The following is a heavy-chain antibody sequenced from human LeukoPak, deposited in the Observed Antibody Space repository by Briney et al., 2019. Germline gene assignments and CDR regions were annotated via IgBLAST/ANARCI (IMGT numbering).Heavy chain of an antibody. Sequence: GASVKVSCKASGGTFSSYAISWVRQAPGQGLEWMGRIIPILGIANYAQKFQGRVTITADKSTSTAYMELSSLRSEDTAVYYCARDKMDCSGGSCYYYYYGMDVWGQGTTVTVSS. CDR2: IIPILGIA. J-gene: IGHJ6*02. D-gene: IGHD2-15*01. CDR1: GGTFSSYA. V-gene: IGHV1-69*04. CDR3: ARDKMDCSGGSCYYYYYGMDV.